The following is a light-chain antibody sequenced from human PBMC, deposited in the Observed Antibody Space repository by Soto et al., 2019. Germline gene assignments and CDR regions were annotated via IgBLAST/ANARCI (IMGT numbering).Light chain of an antibody. V-gene: IGKV3-15*01. CDR2: GVS. Sequence: EIVMTQSPGTLSVSPGERATLSCRATQSVSVNLAWYQQKPGQAPRLLIYGVSTRATGIPARFSGSESGTDFPLTISSLEPEDFAVYYCQQRSNWPPTWTFGQGTKVDI. J-gene: IGKJ1*01. CDR3: QQRSNWPPTWT. CDR1: QSVSVN.